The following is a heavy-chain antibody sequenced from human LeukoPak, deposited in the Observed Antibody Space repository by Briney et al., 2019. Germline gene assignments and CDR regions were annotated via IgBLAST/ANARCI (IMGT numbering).Heavy chain of an antibody. CDR3: ARLVGYCSGGSCTNFYYGMDV. Sequence: GESLKISCKGSGYSFTSYWIGWVRQMPGKGLEWMGIIYPGDSDTRYSPSFQGQVTISADKSISTAYLQWSSLKASDTAMYYCARLVGYCSGGSCTNFYYGMDVWGQGTTVTVSS. J-gene: IGHJ6*02. CDR2: IYPGDSDT. D-gene: IGHD2-15*01. CDR1: GYSFTSYW. V-gene: IGHV5-51*01.